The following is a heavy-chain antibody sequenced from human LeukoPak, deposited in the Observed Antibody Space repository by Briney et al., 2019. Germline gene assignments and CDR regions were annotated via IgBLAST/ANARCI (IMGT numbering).Heavy chain of an antibody. CDR1: GGSISSHY. CDR2: IYYSGST. V-gene: IGHV4-59*11. CDR3: AGDLRKAAAGTGWFDP. D-gene: IGHD6-13*01. J-gene: IGHJ5*02. Sequence: SETLSLTCTVSGGSISSHYWSWIRQPPGKGLEWIGYIYYSGSTNYNPSLKSRVTISVDTSKNQFSLNLSSVTAAVTAVYYGAGDLRKAAAGTGWFDPWGQGTLVTVSS.